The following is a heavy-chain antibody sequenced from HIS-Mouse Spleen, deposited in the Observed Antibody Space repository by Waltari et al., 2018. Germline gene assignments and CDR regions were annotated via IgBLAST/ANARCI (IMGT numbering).Heavy chain of an antibody. D-gene: IGHD2-8*02. V-gene: IGHV2-5*02. CDR3: AHNRPPLVCDY. CDR2: IYSDDAK. J-gene: IGHJ4*02. CDR1: GFSLSTSELG. Sequence: QITLKESGPTLVKPTQTLTLTCTFSGFSLSTSELGLGWIRQPPGKALESLPLIYSDDAKGYSQSLKGRLTITKDTAKTQVVRTMTNMNPVDTATYSCAHNRPPLVCDYWGQGTLVTVSS.